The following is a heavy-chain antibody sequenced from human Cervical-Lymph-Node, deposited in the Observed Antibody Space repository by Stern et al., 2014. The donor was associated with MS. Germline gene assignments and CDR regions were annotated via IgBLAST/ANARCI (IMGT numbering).Heavy chain of an antibody. CDR2: MYYSGFT. D-gene: IGHD1-26*01. J-gene: IGHJ4*02. Sequence: QLQLQESGPGLVKPSETLSLTCSVSGDSISSYYWSWIRQPPGKGLEWIGYMYYSGFTKYNPSLKSRVTMSIETAISHFSLKLTTVIAADTAVYYCARQRSSSRVTGFDYWGQGSHVTVSS. CDR1: GDSISSYY. CDR3: ARQRSSSRVTGFDY. V-gene: IGHV4-59*08.